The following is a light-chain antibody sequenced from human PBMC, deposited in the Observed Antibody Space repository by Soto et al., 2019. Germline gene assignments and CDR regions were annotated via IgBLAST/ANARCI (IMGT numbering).Light chain of an antibody. CDR3: QQYGSSPPIT. J-gene: IGKJ5*01. Sequence: EIVLTQSPGILSLSPGEGASLSCRASQAISGNYLAWYQHKPGQAPRLLVYGASSRATGIPDRFSGSGSGTDFTLTISRLEPEDFAVYYCQQYGSSPPITFGQGTRLEIK. CDR1: QAISGNY. V-gene: IGKV3-20*01. CDR2: GAS.